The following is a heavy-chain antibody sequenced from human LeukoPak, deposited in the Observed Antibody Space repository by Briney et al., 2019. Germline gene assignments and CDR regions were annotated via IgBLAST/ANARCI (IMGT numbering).Heavy chain of an antibody. CDR1: GGSISSSSYY. Sequence: SETLSLTCTVSGGSISSSSYYWGWIRQPPGKGLEWIGSIYYSGSTYYNPSLKSRVTISVDTSKNQFSLNLSSVTAADTAVYYCARHGYYDILTGYYPYNWFDPWGQGTLVTVSS. CDR2: IYYSGST. V-gene: IGHV4-39*01. D-gene: IGHD3-9*01. CDR3: ARHGYYDILTGYYPYNWFDP. J-gene: IGHJ5*02.